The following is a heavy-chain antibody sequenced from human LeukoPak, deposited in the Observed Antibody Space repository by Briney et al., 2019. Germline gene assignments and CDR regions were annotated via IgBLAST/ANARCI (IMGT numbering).Heavy chain of an antibody. CDR1: GFTFSSYA. CDR2: ISGSGGST. D-gene: IGHD5-18*01. CDR3: AKDGYSYGPYTYFDY. J-gene: IGHJ4*02. Sequence: GGSLKLSCAASGFTFSSYAMSWVRQAPGKGLEWVSAISGSGGSTYYADSVKGRFTISRDNSKNTLYLQMNSLRAEDTAVYYCAKDGYSYGPYTYFDYWGQGTLVTASS. V-gene: IGHV3-23*01.